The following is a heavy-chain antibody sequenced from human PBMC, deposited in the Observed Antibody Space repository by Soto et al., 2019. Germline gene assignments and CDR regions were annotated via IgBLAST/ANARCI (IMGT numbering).Heavy chain of an antibody. D-gene: IGHD2-21*01. CDR3: AGLAPNGHIDY. CDR2: INHSGST. Sequence: SETLSLTCAVYGGSFSGYYWSWIRQPPGKGLEWIGEINHSGSTNYNPSLKSRVTISVDTSKNQFSLKLSSVTAADTAVYYCAGLAPNGHIDYWGQGTLVTVS. V-gene: IGHV4-34*01. J-gene: IGHJ4*02. CDR1: GGSFSGYY.